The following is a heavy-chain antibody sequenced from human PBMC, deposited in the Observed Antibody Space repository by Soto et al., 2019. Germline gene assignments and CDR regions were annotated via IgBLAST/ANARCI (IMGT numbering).Heavy chain of an antibody. J-gene: IGHJ3*02. V-gene: IGHV5-51*01. CDR3: ARRGYSGYDFLYVGRKIGAFDI. D-gene: IGHD5-12*01. CDR1: GYSFTSYW. Sequence: GESLKISCKGSGYSFTSYWIGWVRQMPGKGLEWMGIIYPGDSDTRYSPSFQGQVTISADKSISTAYLQWSSLKASDTAMYYCARRGYSGYDFLYVGRKIGAFDIWGQGTMVTVSS. CDR2: IYPGDSDT.